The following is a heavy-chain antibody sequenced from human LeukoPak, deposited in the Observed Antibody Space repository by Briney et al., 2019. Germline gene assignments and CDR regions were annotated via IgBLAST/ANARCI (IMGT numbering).Heavy chain of an antibody. Sequence: GGSLRLSCAASGFTFSSYSMNWVRQAPGKGLEWVSYISSSSSTIYYADSVKGRFTISRDNAKNSLYLQMNSLRAEDTAVYYCARDLSYSYYDSSGYMDVWGKGTTVTVSS. CDR3: ARDLSYSYYDSSGYMDV. J-gene: IGHJ6*03. CDR1: GFTFSSYS. V-gene: IGHV3-48*04. CDR2: ISSSSSTI. D-gene: IGHD3-22*01.